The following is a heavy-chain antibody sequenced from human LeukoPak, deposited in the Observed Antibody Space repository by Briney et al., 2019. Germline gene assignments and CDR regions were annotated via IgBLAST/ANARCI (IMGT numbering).Heavy chain of an antibody. CDR2: ISAYNGNT. Sequence: ASVKVSCKASGYTFTGYYIHWVRQAPGQGLEWMGWISAYNGNTNHAQKLHGRVTMTTDTSTSTAYMELRSLRSDDTAVYYCARAYSNYRPFDYWGQGTLVTVSS. V-gene: IGHV1-18*04. CDR3: ARAYSNYRPFDY. D-gene: IGHD4-11*01. J-gene: IGHJ4*02. CDR1: GYTFTGYY.